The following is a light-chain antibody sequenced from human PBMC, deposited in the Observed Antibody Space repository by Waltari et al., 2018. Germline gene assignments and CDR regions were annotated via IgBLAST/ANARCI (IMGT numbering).Light chain of an antibody. Sequence: DIQLTQSPSFLSASVGDRVPITCRASQGISSYLAWYQQKPGKAPKLLIYAASTLQSGVPSRFSGSGSGTEFTLTISSLQPEDFATYYCQQLNSYPQFGQGTKVEIK. CDR1: QGISSY. CDR2: AAS. J-gene: IGKJ1*01. CDR3: QQLNSYPQ. V-gene: IGKV1-9*01.